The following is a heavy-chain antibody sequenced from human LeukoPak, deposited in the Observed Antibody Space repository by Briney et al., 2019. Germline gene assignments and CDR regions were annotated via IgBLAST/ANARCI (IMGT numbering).Heavy chain of an antibody. Sequence: GGSLRLSCSASGFSFSDRWMNWVRQAPGKGLEWVAIINKDGSEKHYVDSVKGRFSISRDNAKNSLYLQMNSLRAEDTAVYYCARPDHGPEYWGQGTLVTVSS. CDR3: ARPDHGPEY. CDR2: INKDGSEK. J-gene: IGHJ4*02. V-gene: IGHV3-7*01. CDR1: GFSFSDRW. D-gene: IGHD1-14*01.